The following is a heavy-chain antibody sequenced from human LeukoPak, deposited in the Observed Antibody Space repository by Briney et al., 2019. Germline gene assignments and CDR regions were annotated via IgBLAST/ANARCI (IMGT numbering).Heavy chain of an antibody. CDR1: GGSISSYY. CDR3: TRGRRTPYYYCGMDV. Sequence: PSETLSLTCTVSGGSISSYYWSWIRQPPGKGLEWIGEINHSGSTNYNPSLKSRVTTSVDTSKNQFSLKLSSVTAADTAVYYCTRGRRTPYYYCGMDVWGQGTTVTVSS. CDR2: INHSGST. D-gene: IGHD1-14*01. V-gene: IGHV4-34*01. J-gene: IGHJ6*02.